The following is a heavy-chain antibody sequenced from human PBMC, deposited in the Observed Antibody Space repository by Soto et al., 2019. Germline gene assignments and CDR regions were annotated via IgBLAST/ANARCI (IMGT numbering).Heavy chain of an antibody. Sequence: PSETLSLTCAVSGGSISSGGYSWSWIRQPPGKGLEYIGYIYNSGSTNYKPSLKNRDTKSVDRSKNQFSLKLSSVTAADTAVYYCARVRSGWGIDYWGQGTLVTVSS. CDR3: ARVRSGWGIDY. CDR1: GGSISSGGYS. J-gene: IGHJ4*02. V-gene: IGHV4-30-2*01. CDR2: IYNSGST. D-gene: IGHD6-19*01.